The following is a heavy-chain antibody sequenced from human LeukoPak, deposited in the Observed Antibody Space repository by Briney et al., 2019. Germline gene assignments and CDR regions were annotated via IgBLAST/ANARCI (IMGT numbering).Heavy chain of an antibody. J-gene: IGHJ4*02. D-gene: IGHD3-22*01. V-gene: IGHV4-59*06. CDR3: ARVGREYYDSSGYSFDY. CDR1: GGSISSYY. CDR2: IYYSGST. Sequence: SETLSLTCTVSGGSISSYYWSWIRQHPGKGLEWIGYIYYSGSTYYNPSLKSRVTISVDTSKNQFSLKLSSVTAADTAVYYCARVGREYYDSSGYSFDYWGQGTLVTVSS.